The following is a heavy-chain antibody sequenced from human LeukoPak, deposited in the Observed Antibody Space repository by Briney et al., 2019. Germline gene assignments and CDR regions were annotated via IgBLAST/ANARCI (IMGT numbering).Heavy chain of an antibody. CDR3: ARDLWGSSSGGGYSGNYYYYYMDV. V-gene: IGHV1-2*02. CDR1: GYTFTGYF. Sequence: ASVKVSCKASGYTFTGYFMHWVRQAPRQGPEWMGWINPKSGGTNYVQKFQGRVSMTRDTSTSTFFMELRRLTSDDTAVYYCARDLWGSSSGGGYSGNYYYYYMDVWGKGTTVTVSS. CDR2: INPKSGGT. J-gene: IGHJ6*03. D-gene: IGHD6-6*01.